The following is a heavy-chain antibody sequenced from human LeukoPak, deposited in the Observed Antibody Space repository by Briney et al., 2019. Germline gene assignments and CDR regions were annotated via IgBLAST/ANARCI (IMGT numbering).Heavy chain of an antibody. D-gene: IGHD6-19*01. CDR2: IRYDGSNK. CDR1: GFTFSSYG. Sequence: GGSLRLSCAASGFTFSSYGMHWVRQAPGKGLEWVAFIRYDGSNKYYADSVKGRFTISRDNSKNTLYLQMNSLRAEDTAVYYCAKDPEPVAGTLFDYWGQGTLVTVSS. V-gene: IGHV3-30*02. J-gene: IGHJ4*02. CDR3: AKDPEPVAGTLFDY.